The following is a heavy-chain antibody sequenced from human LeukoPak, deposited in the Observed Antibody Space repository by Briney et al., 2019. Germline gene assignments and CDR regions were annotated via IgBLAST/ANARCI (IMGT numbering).Heavy chain of an antibody. V-gene: IGHV1-8*01. Sequence: GASVKVSCKASGYTFTSYDINWVRQATGQGLEWTGWMNPNSDTGYAQKFQGRVTVTRNASISTAYMELSSLRSEDTAVYYCAYSKYYYDSSGPQYYYYGMDAWGQGTTVTVSS. J-gene: IGHJ6*02. CDR1: GYTFTSYD. CDR2: MNPNSDT. D-gene: IGHD3-22*01. CDR3: AYSKYYYDSSGPQYYYYGMDA.